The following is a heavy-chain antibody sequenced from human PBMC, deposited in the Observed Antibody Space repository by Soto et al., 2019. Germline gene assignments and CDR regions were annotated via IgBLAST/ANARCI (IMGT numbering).Heavy chain of an antibody. CDR1: GFTFGDYA. D-gene: IGHD3-16*01. Sequence: PGGSLRLSCTASGFTFGDYAMSWVREAPGKGLERVGVTRSKAYGGTTEYAASVKGRFTISRDDSKSIAYLQMNSLKTEDTAVYYCTRDFGGLAPDYRMDVWGQATTVTAYS. V-gene: IGHV3-49*04. J-gene: IGHJ6*02. CDR2: TRSKAYGGTT. CDR3: TRDFGGLAPDYRMDV.